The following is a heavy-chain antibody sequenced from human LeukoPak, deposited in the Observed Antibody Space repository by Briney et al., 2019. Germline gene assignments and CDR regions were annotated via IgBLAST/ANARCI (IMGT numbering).Heavy chain of an antibody. D-gene: IGHD1-7*01. Sequence: GGSLRLSCAASGFTFSSYSMNWVRQAPGKWLEWVSSISSSSSYIYYADSVKGRFTVSRDNSKNTLYLQMSSLRAEDTAVYYCAKDERNWNYNLASQTYDWGQGTLVTVSS. CDR3: AKDERNWNYNLASQTYD. CDR1: GFTFSSYS. CDR2: ISSSSSYI. J-gene: IGHJ4*02. V-gene: IGHV3-21*04.